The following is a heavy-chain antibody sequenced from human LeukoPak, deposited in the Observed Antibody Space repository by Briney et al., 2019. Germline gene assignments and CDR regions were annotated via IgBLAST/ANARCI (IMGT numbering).Heavy chain of an antibody. V-gene: IGHV3-7*01. CDR1: EFTFRNYW. Sequence: PGGSLRLSCAASEFTFRNYWMTWVRQAPGKGLEWVANIKEDGSDKSYADSAKGRFTVSRDNAGNSLYLQMNSLRAEDTAMYFCARLSPVTVVAVSYWYFDLWGRGTLVTVSS. CDR3: ARLSPVTVVAVSYWYFDL. D-gene: IGHD3-22*01. J-gene: IGHJ2*01. CDR2: IKEDGSDK.